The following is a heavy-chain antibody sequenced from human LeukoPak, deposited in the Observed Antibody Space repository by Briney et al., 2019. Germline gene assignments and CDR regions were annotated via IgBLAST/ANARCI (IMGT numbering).Heavy chain of an antibody. CDR3: ARIGDGYNVGFVY. Sequence: PGGSLRLSCAASGFTFSSYSMNWVRQAPGKGLEWVSYISSSSSTIYYADSVKGRFTISRDNAKNSLYLQMNSLRAEDTAVYYCARIGDGYNVGFVYWGQGTLVTVSS. J-gene: IGHJ4*02. D-gene: IGHD5-24*01. V-gene: IGHV3-48*01. CDR2: ISSSSSTI. CDR1: GFTFSSYS.